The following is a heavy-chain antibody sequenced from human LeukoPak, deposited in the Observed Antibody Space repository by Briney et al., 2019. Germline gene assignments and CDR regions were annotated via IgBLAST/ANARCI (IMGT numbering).Heavy chain of an antibody. CDR3: ARDQDTMTQSFDL. J-gene: IGHJ2*01. CDR1: GYSISTGYY. V-gene: IGHV4-38-2*02. D-gene: IGHD3-22*01. CDR2: FYHGGST. Sequence: SETLSLTCTVSGYSISTGYYWDWIRQPPGKGLEWIGTFYHGGSTYYNPSLKSRVTISVDTSKNQFSLKLSSVTAADTAVYYCARDQDTMTQSFDLWGRGTLVTVSS.